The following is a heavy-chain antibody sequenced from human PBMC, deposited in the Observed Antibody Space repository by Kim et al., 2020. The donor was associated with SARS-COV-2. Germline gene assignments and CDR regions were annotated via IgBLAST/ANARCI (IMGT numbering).Heavy chain of an antibody. Sequence: GGSLRLSCAASGFTFSDYYMSWIRQAPGKGLEWVSYISSSSSYTNYADSVKGRFTISRDNAKNSLYLQMNSLRAEDTAVYYCARGVRPRYSSSWYIAFDIWGQGTMVTVSS. CDR1: GFTFSDYY. D-gene: IGHD6-13*01. V-gene: IGHV3-11*05. CDR3: ARGVRPRYSSSWYIAFDI. CDR2: ISSSSSYT. J-gene: IGHJ3*02.